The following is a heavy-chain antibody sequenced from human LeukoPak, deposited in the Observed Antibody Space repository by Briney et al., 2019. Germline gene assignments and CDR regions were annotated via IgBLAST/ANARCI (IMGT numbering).Heavy chain of an antibody. CDR3: ARGLGWLYYYYYMDV. V-gene: IGHV1-69*04. Sequence: GASVKVSCKASGGTFSSYAISWVRQAPGQGLEWMGRIIPILGIANYAQKFQGRVTITADKSTSTAYMELSSLRSEDTAVYFCARGLGWLYYYYYMDVWGKGTTVTVSS. CDR1: GGTFSSYA. J-gene: IGHJ6*03. CDR2: IIPILGIA. D-gene: IGHD5-12*01.